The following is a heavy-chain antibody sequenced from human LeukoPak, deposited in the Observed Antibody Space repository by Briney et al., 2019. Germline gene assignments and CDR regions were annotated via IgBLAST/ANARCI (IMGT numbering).Heavy chain of an antibody. J-gene: IGHJ6*02. Sequence: SETLSLTCTVSGGSISSGDYYWGWLRQPPGTGLEWIGYIYYSGSTYYNPSLKSRVTISVDTSKNQFSLKLSSVTAADTAVYYCARDVTDRYYGMDVWGQGTTVTVSS. CDR2: IYYSGST. V-gene: IGHV4-30-4*01. CDR1: GGSISSGDYY. CDR3: ARDVTDRYYGMDV. D-gene: IGHD1-20*01.